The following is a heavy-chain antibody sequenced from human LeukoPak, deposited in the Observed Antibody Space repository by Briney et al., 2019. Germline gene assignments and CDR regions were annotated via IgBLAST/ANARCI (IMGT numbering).Heavy chain of an antibody. J-gene: IGHJ2*01. D-gene: IGHD1-1*01. V-gene: IGHV4-59*08. Sequence: SETLFLTCTVSGGSISSYYWSWIRQPPGKGLEWIGYISYSGSSNYNPSLKSRVTISVDTSKNQFSLKLSSVTAADTAVHYCARAVGVGRGTYFDLWGRGTLVTVSS. CDR1: GGSISSYY. CDR3: ARAVGVGRGTYFDL. CDR2: ISYSGSS.